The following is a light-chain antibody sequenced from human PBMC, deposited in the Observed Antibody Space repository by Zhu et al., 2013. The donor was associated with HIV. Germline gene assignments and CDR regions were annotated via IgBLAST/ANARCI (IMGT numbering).Light chain of an antibody. CDR2: GAT. Sequence: TVLTQSPGTLSLSPGERATLSCRASQRVSSKNLAWYQQKVGQAPRLLIYGATSRATGIPDRFSGSGSGTDFTFTISRLEPEDFAVYYCQQYGSSPVTFGGGTKVEIK. V-gene: IGKV3-20*01. J-gene: IGKJ4*01. CDR3: QQYGSSPVT. CDR1: QRVSSKN.